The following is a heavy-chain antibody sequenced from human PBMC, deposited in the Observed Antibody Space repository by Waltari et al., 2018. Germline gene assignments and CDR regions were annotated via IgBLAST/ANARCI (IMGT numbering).Heavy chain of an antibody. CDR3: ADHHCGGDCSFNWFDP. Sequence: QVQLVQSGAEVKKPGSSVKVSCKASGGTFSSYAISWVRQAPGQGLEWMGGIIPILGIANYAQKVQGRVTITADESTSTAYMELSSLRSEDTAVYYCADHHCGGDCSFNWFDPWGQGTLVTVSS. CDR2: IIPILGIA. CDR1: GGTFSSYA. J-gene: IGHJ5*02. D-gene: IGHD2-21*01. V-gene: IGHV1-69*04.